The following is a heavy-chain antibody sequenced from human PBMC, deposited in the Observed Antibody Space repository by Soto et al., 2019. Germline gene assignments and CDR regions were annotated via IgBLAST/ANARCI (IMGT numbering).Heavy chain of an antibody. V-gene: IGHV4-61*01. Sequence: ETLSLTCTVSGGSVRDGSYYWAWLRQPPGKGLEWIGHIYHSGSTIYNPSLKSRVTISIDTSKSQFSLNLNSMTAADTAVYYCAGYNWNYYFDPWGQGTLVTVSS. CDR2: IYHSGST. CDR1: GGSVRDGSYY. CDR3: AGYNWNYYFDP. J-gene: IGHJ5*02. D-gene: IGHD1-7*01.